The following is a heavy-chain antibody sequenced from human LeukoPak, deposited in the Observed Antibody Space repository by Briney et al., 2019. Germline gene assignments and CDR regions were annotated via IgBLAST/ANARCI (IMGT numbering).Heavy chain of an antibody. CDR1: GVSFSSGSYY. CDR3: ATRPPGEYYPPYFDI. D-gene: IGHD3-16*01. J-gene: IGHJ4*01. V-gene: IGHV4-61*01. CDR2: IHYSGSS. Sequence: SETLTLTCIISGVSFSSGSYYWSWIRQPPGKGLEWIGYIHYSGSSSYNPSLKSRVTISVDTSKNQFSLKLTSVTAADTAVYYCATRPPGEYYPPYFDIWGHGTLVTVSA.